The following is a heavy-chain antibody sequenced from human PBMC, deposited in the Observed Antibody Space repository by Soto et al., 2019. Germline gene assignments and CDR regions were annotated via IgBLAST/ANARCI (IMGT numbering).Heavy chain of an antibody. CDR3: ARAGVEVAGTGDYYYYGMDV. CDR2: IIPIFGTA. V-gene: IGHV1-69*13. CDR1: GGTFSSYA. D-gene: IGHD6-19*01. Sequence: SVKVSCKASGGTFSSYAISWVRQAPGQGLEWMGGIIPIFGTANYAQKFQGRVTITADESTSTAYMELSSLRSEDTAVYYCARAGVEVAGTGDYYYYGMDVWGQGTTVTVSS. J-gene: IGHJ6*02.